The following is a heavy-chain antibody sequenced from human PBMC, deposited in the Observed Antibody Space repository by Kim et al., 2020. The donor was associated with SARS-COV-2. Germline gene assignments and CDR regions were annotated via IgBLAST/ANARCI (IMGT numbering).Heavy chain of an antibody. CDR3: ARDRRGGPGFFDS. V-gene: IGHV4-59*13. CDR1: GGSITAYY. CDR2: IYHSGST. Sequence: SETLSLTCSVSGGSITAYYWNWIRQPPGKGLEWLGYIYHSGSTTYNASLKSRLTISVDTSKNQFSLKSKSLTAADTAVYFCARDRRGGPGFFDSWGQGAL. D-gene: IGHD3-10*01. J-gene: IGHJ4*02.